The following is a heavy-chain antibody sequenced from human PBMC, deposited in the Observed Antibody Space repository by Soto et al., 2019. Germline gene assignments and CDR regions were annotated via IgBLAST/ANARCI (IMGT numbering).Heavy chain of an antibody. D-gene: IGHD3-16*01. CDR1: GFTFSSYS. CDR3: ARDWSELRLGQVGAKDNWFDS. Sequence: EVQLVESGGGLVQPGGSLRLSCAASGFTFSSYSMNWVRQAPGKGLEWVSYISSSSRTIYYADSVKGRFTISRDNAKNTLYLQMNGLGAEDTAVYYCARDWSELRLGQVGAKDNWFDSWGQGTLVTVSS. V-gene: IGHV3-48*01. J-gene: IGHJ5*01. CDR2: ISSSSRTI.